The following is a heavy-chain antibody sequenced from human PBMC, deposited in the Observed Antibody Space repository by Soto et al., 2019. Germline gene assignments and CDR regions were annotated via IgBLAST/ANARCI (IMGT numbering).Heavy chain of an antibody. Sequence: QVQLVESGGGVVQPGRSLRLSCAASGFTFSSYAMHWVRQAPGKGLEWVAVISYDGSNKYYADSVKGRFTISRDNSKNTLYLQMNRLRAEDTAVYYCARDMFELELRSYYGMDVWGQGTTVTVSS. D-gene: IGHD1-7*01. CDR1: GFTFSSYA. J-gene: IGHJ6*02. CDR3: ARDMFELELRSYYGMDV. V-gene: IGHV3-30-3*01. CDR2: ISYDGSNK.